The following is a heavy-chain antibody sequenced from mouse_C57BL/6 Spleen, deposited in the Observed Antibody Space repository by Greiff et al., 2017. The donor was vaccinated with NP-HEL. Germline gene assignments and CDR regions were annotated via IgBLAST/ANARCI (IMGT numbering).Heavy chain of an antibody. Sequence: EVQLQQSGPELVKPGASVKISCKASGYTFTDYYMNWVKQSHGKSLAWIGDINPNNGGTSYNQKFKGKATLTVDKSSSTAYMELRSLTSEDSAVYYCARSYDGFAWFAYWGQGTLVTVSA. CDR2: INPNNGGT. V-gene: IGHV1-26*01. CDR1: GYTFTDYY. D-gene: IGHD2-3*01. J-gene: IGHJ3*01. CDR3: ARSYDGFAWFAY.